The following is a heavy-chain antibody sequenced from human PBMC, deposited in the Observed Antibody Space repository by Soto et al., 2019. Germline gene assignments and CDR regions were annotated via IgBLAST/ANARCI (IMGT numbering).Heavy chain of an antibody. CDR3: ARVSGGWSIDY. D-gene: IGHD6-19*01. Sequence: QVQLQESGPGLVKPSETLSLTCTVSGGSISSYYWSWIRQPPGKGLEWIGYIYYSGSTNYNPSLKSRVTISVDTSKNQFSLKLSSVTAADTAVYYCARVSGGWSIDYWGQGTLVTVSS. CDR2: IYYSGST. CDR1: GGSISSYY. J-gene: IGHJ4*02. V-gene: IGHV4-59*01.